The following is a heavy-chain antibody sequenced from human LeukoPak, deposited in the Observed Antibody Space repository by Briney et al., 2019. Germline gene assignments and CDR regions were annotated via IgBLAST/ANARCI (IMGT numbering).Heavy chain of an antibody. CDR2: ISYDGSNK. CDR3: AKGSPVVVAASSPYFDY. Sequence: GGSLRLSCAASGFTFSSYAMHWVRQAPGKGLEWVAVISYDGSNKYYADSVKGRFTISRDNSKNTLYLQMNSLRAEDTAVYYCAKGSPVVVAASSPYFDYWGQGTLVTVSS. V-gene: IGHV3-30-3*01. J-gene: IGHJ4*02. CDR1: GFTFSSYA. D-gene: IGHD2-15*01.